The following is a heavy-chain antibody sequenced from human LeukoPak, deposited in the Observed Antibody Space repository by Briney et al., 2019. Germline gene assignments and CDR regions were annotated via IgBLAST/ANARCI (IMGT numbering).Heavy chain of an antibody. V-gene: IGHV3-7*01. CDR2: IKQDGSEK. Sequence: GGSLRLSCAASGFTFSSYWISWVRQAPGKGLGWVANIKQDGSEKYYVDSVKGRFTISRDNAKNSLYLQMNSLRAEDTAVYYCGQSGSGSYVDYWGQGTLVTVSS. CDR3: GQSGSGSYVDY. CDR1: GFTFSSYW. J-gene: IGHJ4*02. D-gene: IGHD3-10*01.